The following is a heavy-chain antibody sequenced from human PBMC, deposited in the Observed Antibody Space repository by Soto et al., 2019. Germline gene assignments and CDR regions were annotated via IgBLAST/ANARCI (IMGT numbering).Heavy chain of an antibody. V-gene: IGHV1-69*02. J-gene: IGHJ3*02. CDR1: GGTFSSYT. D-gene: IGHD3-9*01. CDR2: IIPILGIA. CDR3: ARGALRYFDWLSKDDAFDI. Sequence: SVKVSCKASGGTFSSYTISWVRQAPGQGLEWMGRIIPILGIANYAQKFQGRGTITADKSTSTAYMELSSLRSDDTAVYYCARGALRYFDWLSKDDAFDIWGQGTMVTVSS.